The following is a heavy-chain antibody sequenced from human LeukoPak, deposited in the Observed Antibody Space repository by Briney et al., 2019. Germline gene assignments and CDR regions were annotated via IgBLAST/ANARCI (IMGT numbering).Heavy chain of an antibody. CDR2: IDQSGTT. CDR3: ARVPHYYFGYGYFDS. Sequence: SETLSPTCVVYGGSFSGYYWSWIRQPPGKGLEWIGEIDQSGTTNYNPSLQSRVSISVDTSKKQFSLTLTSMTAADTAVYYCARVPHYYFGYGYFDSWGQGTLVTVSS. V-gene: IGHV4-34*01. CDR1: GGSFSGYY. J-gene: IGHJ4*02. D-gene: IGHD3-10*01.